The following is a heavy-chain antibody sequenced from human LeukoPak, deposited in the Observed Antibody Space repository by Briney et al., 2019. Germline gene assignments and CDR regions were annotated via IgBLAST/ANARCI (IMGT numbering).Heavy chain of an antibody. CDR1: GFTFSSYA. V-gene: IGHV3-23*01. CDR3: AKDYYDSSGYLLYGMDV. J-gene: IGHJ6*01. D-gene: IGHD3-22*01. CDR2: ISGSGGCT. Sequence: GGSLRLSCAASGFTFSSYAMSWVRQAPGKGLEWVSSISGSGGCTYYADSVKGRFTISRDNSKNTLYLQMNSLRAEDTAVYYCAKDYYDSSGYLLYGMDVWGEGATVSDCS.